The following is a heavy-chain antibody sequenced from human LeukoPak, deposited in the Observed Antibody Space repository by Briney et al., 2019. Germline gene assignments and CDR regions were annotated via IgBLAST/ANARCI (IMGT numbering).Heavy chain of an antibody. CDR3: AKERLVGATGGHDAFDI. V-gene: IGHV3-30*02. D-gene: IGHD1-26*01. J-gene: IGHJ3*02. CDR2: IRYDGSEG. CDR1: GFTFSTYG. Sequence: PGGSLRLSCAASGFTFSTYGMHWVRQAPGKGLDWVAFIRYDGSEGYYADSVKGRFTISRDNSKNTLYLQMNSLRAEDTAVYYCAKERLVGATGGHDAFDIWGQGTMVTVSS.